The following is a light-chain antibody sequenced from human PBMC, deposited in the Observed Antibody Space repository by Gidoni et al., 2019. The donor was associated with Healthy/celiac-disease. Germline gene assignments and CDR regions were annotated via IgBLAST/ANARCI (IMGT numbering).Light chain of an antibody. V-gene: IGKV1-33*01. J-gene: IGKJ2*01. CDR1: QDISNY. CDR3: QQYGNLPYT. CDR2: DAS. Sequence: DIQMTQSPSSLSASVGDRVTIPCQASQDISNYLNWYQQKPGKAPKLLIYDASNLETGVPSRFSGSVSGTDFTFTISSLQPEDIATYYCQQYGNLPYTFGQGTKLEIK.